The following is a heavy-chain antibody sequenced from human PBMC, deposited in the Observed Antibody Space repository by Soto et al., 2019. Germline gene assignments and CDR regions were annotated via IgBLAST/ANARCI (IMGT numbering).Heavy chain of an antibody. CDR1: GFTFSSYA. D-gene: IGHD2-15*01. J-gene: IGHJ4*02. V-gene: IGHV3-23*01. Sequence: PGGSLRLSCAASGFTFSSYAMSWVRQAPGKGLEWVSAISGSGGSTYYADSVKGRFTISRDNSKNTLYLQMNSLRAEDTAVYYCAKVFVVVVAATNAFDYWGQGTLVTVSS. CDR2: ISGSGGST. CDR3: AKVFVVVVAATNAFDY.